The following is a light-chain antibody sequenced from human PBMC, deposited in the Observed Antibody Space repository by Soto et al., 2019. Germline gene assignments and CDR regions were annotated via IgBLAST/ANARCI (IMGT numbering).Light chain of an antibody. Sequence: DIQMSQSPSTLSASVGDRVTISCRASRSLTRWVAWYHQKPGKAPKLLIYETSILYTELPSRFSGSGSGTDFTLTISSLQPDDIGTYYCQQYSTFWTFGQGTRV. CDR3: QQYSTFWT. CDR1: RSLTRW. V-gene: IGKV1-5*03. CDR2: ETS. J-gene: IGKJ1*01.